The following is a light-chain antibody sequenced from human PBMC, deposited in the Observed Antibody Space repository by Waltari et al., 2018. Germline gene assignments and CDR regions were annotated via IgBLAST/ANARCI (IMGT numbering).Light chain of an antibody. Sequence: ANRITQSPSSLSASTGDRVTITCRARQGISSYLAWYQQKPGKAPKVLIYAASTLQRGVPSRVSGSGSGTDFTLTISCLQSEDFAIYYCQQYYSNPATFGQGTKVEIK. CDR1: QGISSY. J-gene: IGKJ1*01. V-gene: IGKV1-8*01. CDR2: AAS. CDR3: QQYYSNPAT.